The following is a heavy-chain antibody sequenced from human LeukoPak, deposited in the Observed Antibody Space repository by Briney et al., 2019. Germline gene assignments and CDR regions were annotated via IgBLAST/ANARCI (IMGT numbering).Heavy chain of an antibody. CDR2: ISGSGGST. CDR1: GFTFSSYA. D-gene: IGHD1-26*01. J-gene: IGHJ4*02. V-gene: IGHV3-23*01. CDR3: AKVVGATTRGYFDY. Sequence: GGSLRLSRAASGFTFSSYAMSWVRQAAGKGPEWVSTISGSGGSTYYADSVKGRFTISRDNSKNTLYLQMNSLRAEDTAVYYCAKVVGATTRGYFDYWGQGTLVTVSS.